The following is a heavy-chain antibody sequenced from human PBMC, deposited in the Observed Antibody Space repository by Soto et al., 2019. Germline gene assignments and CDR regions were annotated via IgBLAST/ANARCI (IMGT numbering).Heavy chain of an antibody. CDR3: AKERSCSSNRRRDRHNWFDT. J-gene: IGHJ5*02. D-gene: IGHD2-2*01. CDR2: ISYDGSNK. CDR1: GFTFSSYG. Sequence: GGSLRLSCAASGFTFSSYGMHWVRQAPGKGLEWVAVISYDGSNKYYADSVKGRFTISRDNSKNTLYLQMNSLRAEDTAVYYCAKERSCSSNRRRDRHNWFDTWGQGTLVTVSS. V-gene: IGHV3-30*18.